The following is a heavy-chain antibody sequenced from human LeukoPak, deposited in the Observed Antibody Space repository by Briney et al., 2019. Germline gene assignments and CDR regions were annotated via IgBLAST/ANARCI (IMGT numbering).Heavy chain of an antibody. CDR3: ARGLKGATVVTPFDY. CDR2: IIPIFGTA. Sequence: VASVKVSCKASGGTFSSYAISWVRQAPGQGLEWMGGIIPIFGTANYAQKFQGRVTITADESTSTAYMELSSLRSEDTAVYYCARGLKGATVVTPFDYWGQGTLVTVSS. V-gene: IGHV1-69*01. J-gene: IGHJ4*02. D-gene: IGHD4-23*01. CDR1: GGTFSSYA.